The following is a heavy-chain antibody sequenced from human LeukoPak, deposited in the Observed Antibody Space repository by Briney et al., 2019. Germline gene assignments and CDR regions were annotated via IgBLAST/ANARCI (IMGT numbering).Heavy chain of an antibody. CDR3: ARAQYYDILTGYSTPFY. V-gene: IGHV1-2*02. Sequence: ASVKVSCKASGYTFTGYYMHWVRQAPGQGLEWMGWINPNSGGTNYAQKFQGRVTMTRDTSISTAYMELSRLRSDDTAVYYCARAQYYDILTGYSTPFYWGHGTLVTVSS. D-gene: IGHD3-9*01. CDR2: INPNSGGT. J-gene: IGHJ4*01. CDR1: GYTFTGYY.